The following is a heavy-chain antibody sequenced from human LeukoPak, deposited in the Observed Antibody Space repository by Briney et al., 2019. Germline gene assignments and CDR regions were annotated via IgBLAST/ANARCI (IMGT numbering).Heavy chain of an antibody. CDR3: ARGDYFDSSGYFIDAFDI. D-gene: IGHD3-22*01. J-gene: IGHJ3*02. Sequence: GGSLRLSCAASGFTFSRYWMSWVRQAPGKGLEWVGNIRQDGSAKYYLDSVKGRFTISRDNAKNSIYPQMNSLRAEDTAVYYCARGDYFDSSGYFIDAFDIWGQGTKVTASS. CDR2: IRQDGSAK. CDR1: GFTFSRYW. V-gene: IGHV3-7*04.